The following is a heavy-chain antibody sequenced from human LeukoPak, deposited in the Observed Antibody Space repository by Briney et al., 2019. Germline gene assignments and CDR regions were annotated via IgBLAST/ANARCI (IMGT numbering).Heavy chain of an antibody. V-gene: IGHV3-53*01. D-gene: IGHD3-22*01. Sequence: PGGSLRLSCVASGFTVNTHYMNWVRQAPGRGLEWVSVIYAGGRTYYADSVKGRFTISRDDSENTLYLQMNSLRAEDTAVYYCAGTSSLYDSSAYFAYWGQGTLVTVSS. J-gene: IGHJ4*02. CDR2: IYAGGRT. CDR3: AGTSSLYDSSAYFAY. CDR1: GFTVNTHY.